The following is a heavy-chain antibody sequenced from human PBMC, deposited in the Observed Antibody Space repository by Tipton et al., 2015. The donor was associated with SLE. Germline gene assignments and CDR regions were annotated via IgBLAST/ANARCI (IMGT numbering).Heavy chain of an antibody. D-gene: IGHD3-9*01. CDR2: INSDGSNI. V-gene: IGHV3-74*01. Sequence: GSLRLSCTPSGFTFSNYWMHWVRQGQGKGLVWVSRINSDGSNITYADSVKGRFTISRDNSKNTLYLQVNSLRADDTAVYYCARTVDILAGQIGPTFDIWGQGTMVIVSS. J-gene: IGHJ3*02. CDR1: GFTFSNYW. CDR3: ARTVDILAGQIGPTFDI.